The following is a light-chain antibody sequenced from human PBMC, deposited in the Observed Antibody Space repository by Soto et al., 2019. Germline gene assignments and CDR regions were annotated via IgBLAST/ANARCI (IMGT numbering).Light chain of an antibody. Sequence: DIQLTQSPSFLSASVGDRVTITCRASQGISSYLAWYQQKPGKAPKLLMYAASTLQSGVPSRFSGSGSGTEFTLTISSLQPEDFATDFCQQLNSYPATFGQGTRLEIK. CDR3: QQLNSYPAT. J-gene: IGKJ5*01. V-gene: IGKV1-9*01. CDR2: AAS. CDR1: QGISSY.